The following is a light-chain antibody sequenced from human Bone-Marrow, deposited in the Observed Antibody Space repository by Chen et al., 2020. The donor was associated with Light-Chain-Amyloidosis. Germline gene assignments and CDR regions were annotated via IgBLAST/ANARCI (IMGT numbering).Light chain of an antibody. CDR1: NIGSTS. V-gene: IGLV3-21*02. Sequence: SYVLTQPSSVSVAPGQTATIACGGNNIGSTSVHWYQQTPGQAPLLVVYDDSDRPSGIPERLSGSKSGTSASLVITGLQAEDEAEYYCQSYDTTRSGSVFGGGTKLTVL. CDR3: QSYDTTRSGSV. J-gene: IGLJ2*01. CDR2: DDS.